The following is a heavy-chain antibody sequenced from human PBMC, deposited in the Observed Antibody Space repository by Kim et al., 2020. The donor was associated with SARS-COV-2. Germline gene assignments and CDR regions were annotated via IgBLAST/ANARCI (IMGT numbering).Heavy chain of an antibody. CDR2: ISGSGGST. Sequence: GGSLRLSCAASGFTFSSYAMSWVRQAPGKGLEWVSAISGSGGSTYYADSVKGRFTISRDNSKNTLYLQMNSLRAEDTAVYYCAKPRGSSSGYYYYGMDVWGQGTTVTVSS. J-gene: IGHJ6*02. CDR3: AKPRGSSSGYYYYGMDV. V-gene: IGHV3-23*01. CDR1: GFTFSSYA. D-gene: IGHD6-6*01.